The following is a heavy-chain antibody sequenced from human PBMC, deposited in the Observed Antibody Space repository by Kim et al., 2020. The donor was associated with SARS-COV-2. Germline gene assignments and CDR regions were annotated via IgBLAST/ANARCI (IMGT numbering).Heavy chain of an antibody. CDR2: IYYTGTT. Sequence: SETLSLTCTVSGGSISSSDYYWGWIRQPPGKGLEWIGRIYYTGTTYYNPSLKSRVTISVDTSKNQFSLKLSSVTDATVYYCARHGCTGGVCYFDPWGQGTLVTVSS. V-gene: IGHV4-39*01. CDR1: GGSISSSDYY. CDR3: ARHGCTGGVCYFDP. D-gene: IGHD2-8*02. J-gene: IGHJ5*02.